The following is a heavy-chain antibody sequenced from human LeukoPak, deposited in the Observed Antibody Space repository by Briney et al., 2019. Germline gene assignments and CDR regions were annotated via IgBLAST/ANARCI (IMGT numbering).Heavy chain of an antibody. Sequence: PGGSLRLSCAASGSTFSSYSMNWVRQAPGKGLEWVSSISSSSSYIYYADSVKGRFTISRDNAKNPLYLQMNSLRAEDTAVYYCARDFHGGNGDYWGQGTLVTVSS. D-gene: IGHD4-23*01. J-gene: IGHJ4*02. CDR2: ISSSSSYI. V-gene: IGHV3-21*01. CDR3: ARDFHGGNGDY. CDR1: GSTFSSYS.